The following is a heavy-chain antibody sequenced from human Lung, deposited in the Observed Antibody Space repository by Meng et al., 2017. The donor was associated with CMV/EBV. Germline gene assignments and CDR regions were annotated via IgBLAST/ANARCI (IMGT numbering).Heavy chain of an antibody. CDR3: ARGIFGVVDY. CDR1: DYSISSGFY. V-gene: IGHV4-38-2*02. Sequence: GSLRLSCTVSDYSISSGFYWGCVRQPPGKGLEWIGSIHHTGSSYYNPSLKSRVTLSVDTSKNQFSLKVTSVTAADTAVYYCARGIFGVVDYWGQGPLVTVSS. J-gene: IGHJ4*02. D-gene: IGHD3-3*01. CDR2: IHHTGSS.